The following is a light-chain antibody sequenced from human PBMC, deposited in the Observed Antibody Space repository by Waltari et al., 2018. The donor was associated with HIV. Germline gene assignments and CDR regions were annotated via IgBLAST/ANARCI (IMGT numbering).Light chain of an antibody. CDR3: SSYTSSSTLV. J-gene: IGLJ2*01. CDR2: DVS. Sequence: QSALTQPASVSGSPGQSITIPCTGTSSDVGGYNYVSWYQQHPGKAPKLLIYDVSTRPSGVSNRFSGSKSRNTASLTISGLQAEDEADYYCSSYTSSSTLVFGGGTKLTVL. V-gene: IGLV2-14*03. CDR1: SSDVGGYNY.